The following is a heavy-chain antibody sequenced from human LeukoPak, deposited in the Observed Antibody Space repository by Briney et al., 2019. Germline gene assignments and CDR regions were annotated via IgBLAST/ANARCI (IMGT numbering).Heavy chain of an antibody. D-gene: IGHD3-3*01. J-gene: IGHJ4*02. V-gene: IGHV4-59*02. CDR2: IYYSGST. Sequence: SETLSLTCTVSGGSVSSYYWSWIRQPPGKGLEWIGYIYYSGSTYYNPSLKSRVTISVDTSKNQFSLKLSSVTAADMAVYYCARAGGFFSPFGYWGQGTLVTVSS. CDR3: ARAGGFFSPFGY. CDR1: GGSVSSYY.